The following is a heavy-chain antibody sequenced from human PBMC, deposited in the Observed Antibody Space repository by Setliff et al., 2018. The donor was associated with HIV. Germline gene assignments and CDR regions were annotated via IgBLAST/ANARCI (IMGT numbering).Heavy chain of an antibody. D-gene: IGHD1-26*01. V-gene: IGHV3-64*02. J-gene: IGHJ4*02. CDR2: ITSNAEST. Sequence: PVGSLRLSCAASGFTFSAYAVHWVRQAPGKGLEFVSGITSNAESTFYADSVRGRFTISRDNSKKTLYLHLGSLKPEDTAVYYCVRGGATILAGFDYWGQGALVTVSS. CDR3: VRGGATILAGFDY. CDR1: GFTFSAYA.